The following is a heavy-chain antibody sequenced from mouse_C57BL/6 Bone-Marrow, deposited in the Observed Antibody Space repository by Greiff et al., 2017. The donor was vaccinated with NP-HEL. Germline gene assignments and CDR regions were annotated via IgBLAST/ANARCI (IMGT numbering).Heavy chain of an antibody. CDR2: ILPGSGST. V-gene: IGHV1-9*01. J-gene: IGHJ2*01. Sequence: QVQLQQSGAELMKPGASVKLSCKATGYTFTGYWIEWVKQRPGHGLEWIGEILPGSGSTNYTEKFKGKATFTADTSSNTAYMQLSSLTTEDSAIYYCARSPYDYWGQGTTLTVSS. CDR3: ARSPYDY. CDR1: GYTFTGYW.